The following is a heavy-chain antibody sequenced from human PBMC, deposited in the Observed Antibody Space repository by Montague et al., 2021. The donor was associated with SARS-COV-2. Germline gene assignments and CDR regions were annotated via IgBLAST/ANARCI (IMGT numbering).Heavy chain of an antibody. V-gene: IGHV3-23*03. CDR2: IHSAGRGT. CDR1: GFTFGNSP. J-gene: IGHJ5*02. D-gene: IGHD3-9*01. Sequence: SMRISCAASGFTFGNSPISWVRQAPGKGLDWVSVIHSAGRGTYYADSVQGRFTISRDNLKNTVYLQMNSLRDVDTALYYCAKVGDILTGYSLINLDAWGQGTLVVVSS. CDR3: AKVGDILTGYSLINLDA.